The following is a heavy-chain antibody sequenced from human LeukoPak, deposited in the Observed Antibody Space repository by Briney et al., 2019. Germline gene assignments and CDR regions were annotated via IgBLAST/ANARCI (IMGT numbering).Heavy chain of an antibody. D-gene: IGHD4-17*01. CDR1: GGSISSYY. CDR3: ARDPVTTVTTFDY. Sequence: SETLSLTCTVSGGSISSYYWSWIRQPPGKGLEWIGYIYYSGSTYYNPSLKSRVTISVDTSKNQFSLKLSSVTAADTAVYYCARDPVTTVTTFDYWGQGTLVTVSS. CDR2: IYYSGST. J-gene: IGHJ4*02. V-gene: IGHV4-30-4*08.